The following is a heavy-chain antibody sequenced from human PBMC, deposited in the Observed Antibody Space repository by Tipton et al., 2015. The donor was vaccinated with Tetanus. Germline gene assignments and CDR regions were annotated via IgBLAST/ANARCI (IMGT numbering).Heavy chain of an antibody. CDR3: ARDRGDYIYYGMDV. CDR1: GCTFTGYY. D-gene: IGHD3-22*01. CDR2: IDPNSGDT. V-gene: IGHV1-2*02. J-gene: IGHJ6*02. Sequence: QVQLVQSGAELKKPGASVKVSCTASGCTFTGYYMYWVRQAPGQGLEWVGWIDPNSGDTIYAQNFQGRVPMTRDTSISTVYMELSRLRSDDTAVYYCARDRGDYIYYGMDVWGPGTTVTVS.